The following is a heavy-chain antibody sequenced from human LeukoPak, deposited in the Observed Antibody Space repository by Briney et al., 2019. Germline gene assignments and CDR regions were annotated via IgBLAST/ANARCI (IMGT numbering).Heavy chain of an antibody. Sequence: GRSLRLSCAVSRLTLRSYSMHWVSHLPGRGLEWVAVIPYVGSNEVYADSGKGRLTISRRNSEHTLYLQVNCEMIEDTGVYFCSREIFNAFEIWGQGTMVTVSS. CDR3: SREIFNAFEI. J-gene: IGHJ3*02. CDR1: RLTLRSYS. V-gene: IGHV3-30-3*01. CDR2: IPYVGSNE.